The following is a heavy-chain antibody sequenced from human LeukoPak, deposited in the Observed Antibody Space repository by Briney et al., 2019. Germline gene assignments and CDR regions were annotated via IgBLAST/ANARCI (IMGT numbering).Heavy chain of an antibody. D-gene: IGHD6-6*01. V-gene: IGHV3-48*01. CDR1: GFTFSSYE. CDR2: ISSSSSTI. CDR3: VLGQQLDQAYYYYYMDV. J-gene: IGHJ6*03. Sequence: GGSLRLSCAASGFTFSSYEMNWVRQAPGKGLEWVSYISSSSSTIYYADSVEGRFTISRDNAKNSLYLQMNSLRAEDTAVYYCVLGQQLDQAYYYYYMDVWGKGTTVTVSS.